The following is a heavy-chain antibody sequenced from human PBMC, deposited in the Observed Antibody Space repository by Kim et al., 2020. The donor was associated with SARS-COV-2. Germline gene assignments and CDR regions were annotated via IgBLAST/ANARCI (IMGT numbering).Heavy chain of an antibody. V-gene: IGHV4-39*07. D-gene: IGHD3-10*01. Sequence: SRVTISVDTSKNQFSLKLSSVTAADTAVYYCARVSLTGSYYNPIGNWFDPWGQGTLVTVSS. J-gene: IGHJ5*02. CDR3: ARVSLTGSYYNPIGNWFDP.